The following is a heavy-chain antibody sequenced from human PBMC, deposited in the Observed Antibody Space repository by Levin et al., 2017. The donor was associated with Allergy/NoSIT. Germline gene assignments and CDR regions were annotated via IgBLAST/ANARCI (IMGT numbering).Heavy chain of an antibody. CDR2: ISGSGVNT. Sequence: PGESLKISCAASGFTFSSEAMNWVRQAPGKGLEWVSGISGSGVNTFYADSVKGRFTISRDKSKNTLYLQMNRLRADVTAVYYCAKGAGYYHDSTRYHIYWYFDLWGRGALVTVSS. J-gene: IGHJ2*01. CDR1: GFTFSSEA. V-gene: IGHV3-23*01. CDR3: AKGAGYYHDSTRYHIYWYFDL. D-gene: IGHD3-22*01.